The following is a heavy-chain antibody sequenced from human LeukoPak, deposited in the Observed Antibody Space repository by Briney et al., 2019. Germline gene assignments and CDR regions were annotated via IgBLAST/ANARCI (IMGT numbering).Heavy chain of an antibody. CDR1: GFTFSSYG. CDR3: ARHVSYYYHYMDV. Sequence: GGSLRLSCAASGFTFSSYGMHWVRQAPGKGLEWVAFIRYDGSKKYYADSVKGRFTISRDNSKNTLYLQMNSLRAEDTAMYYCARHVSYYYHYMDVWGKGTTVTIS. CDR2: IRYDGSKK. J-gene: IGHJ6*03. V-gene: IGHV3-30*02.